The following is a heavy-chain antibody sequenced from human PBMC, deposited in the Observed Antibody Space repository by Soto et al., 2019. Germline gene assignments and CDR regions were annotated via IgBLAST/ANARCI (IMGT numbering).Heavy chain of an antibody. Sequence: GGSLRLSCAASGFTFDYYTMHWVRQAPGKGLEWVSGISWNSGSIGYADSVKGRFTISRDNAKNSLYLQMNSLRAEDTALYYCAKXINLPIFGVLIMGGMDVWVQGTTVTVS. CDR1: GFTFDYYT. CDR2: ISWNSGSI. J-gene: IGHJ6*02. CDR3: AKXINLPIFGVLIMGGMDV. V-gene: IGHV3-9*01. D-gene: IGHD3-3*01.